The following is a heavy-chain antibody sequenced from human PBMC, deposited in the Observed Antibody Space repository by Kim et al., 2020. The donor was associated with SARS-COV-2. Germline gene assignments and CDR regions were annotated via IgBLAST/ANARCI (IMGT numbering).Heavy chain of an antibody. CDR2: IYNSGRT. D-gene: IGHD2-15*01. CDR1: GGSISSYY. Sequence: SETLSLTCTVSGGSISSYYWSWIRQPPGKGLEWIGYIYNSGRTNYNPSLKSRVTISVDTSKNQFSLKLSSVTAADTAVYYCARRYCSGGSCYGPSNFDYWGQGSLVTVSS. J-gene: IGHJ4*02. V-gene: IGHV4-59*08. CDR3: ARRYCSGGSCYGPSNFDY.